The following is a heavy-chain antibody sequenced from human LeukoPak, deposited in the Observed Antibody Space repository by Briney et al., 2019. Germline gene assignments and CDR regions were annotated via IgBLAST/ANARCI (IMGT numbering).Heavy chain of an antibody. CDR2: IYYSGST. D-gene: IGHD1-26*01. J-gene: IGHJ3*02. Sequence: SETLSLTCTVSGGSISSSSYYWGWIRQPPGKGLEWIGSIYYSGSTYYNPSLKSRVTISVDTSKNQFSLKLSSVTAADTAVYYCARVGWELLPYAFDIWGQGTMVTVSS. CDR3: ARVGWELLPYAFDI. CDR1: GGSISSSSYY. V-gene: IGHV4-39*07.